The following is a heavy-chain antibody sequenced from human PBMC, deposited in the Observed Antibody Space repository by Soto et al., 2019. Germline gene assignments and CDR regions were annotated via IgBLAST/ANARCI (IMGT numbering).Heavy chain of an antibody. Sequence: VGSLRLSCAASGFTFSIFAMSWVRQSPGKGLEWVSTISGSGGSTYYADAVKGRFSISRDNSMGTLYLQMKSLRVEDTAIYYCAKEVSLGSTVDLGYWGQGTLVTVSS. CDR3: AKEVSLGSTVDLGY. CDR1: GFTFSIFA. V-gene: IGHV3-23*01. CDR2: ISGSGGST. J-gene: IGHJ4*02. D-gene: IGHD7-27*01.